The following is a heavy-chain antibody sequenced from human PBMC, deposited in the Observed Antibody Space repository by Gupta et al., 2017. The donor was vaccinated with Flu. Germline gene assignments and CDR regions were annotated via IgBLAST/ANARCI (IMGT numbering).Heavy chain of an antibody. J-gene: IGHJ4*02. D-gene: IGHD2-15*01. CDR1: GFAFSHPP. CDR2: IDGGGNAR. Sequence: EVQFVESGGGLVQRGGSLRLSCAASGFAFSHPPMNWVRQAPGKDLEWISYIDGGGNARYYAYAGKGRFTVSRDKVESSRDLQMTCLRDEDSAMYYCGTSLTLLDHWGQGTLVTVSS. CDR3: GTSLTLLDH. V-gene: IGHV3-48*02.